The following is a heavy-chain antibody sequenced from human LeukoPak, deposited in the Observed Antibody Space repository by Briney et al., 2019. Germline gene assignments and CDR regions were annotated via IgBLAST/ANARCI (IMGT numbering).Heavy chain of an antibody. V-gene: IGHV1-46*01. J-gene: IGHJ5*02. CDR3: AREKSDYGDYGWFDP. Sequence: ASVKVSCKASGYTFTSYYMHWVRQAPGQGLEWMGIINPSGGSTSYAQKFQGRVTMTRDMSTSTVYMELSSLRSEDTAVYYCAREKSDYGDYGWFDPWGQGTLVTVSS. D-gene: IGHD4-17*01. CDR1: GYTFTSYY. CDR2: INPSGGST.